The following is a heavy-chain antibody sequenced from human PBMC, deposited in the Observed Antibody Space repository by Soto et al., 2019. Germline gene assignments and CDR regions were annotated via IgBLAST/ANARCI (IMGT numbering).Heavy chain of an antibody. CDR2: ITSSGGST. CDR3: AKRKYGDYVGGFDR. J-gene: IGHJ4*02. Sequence: AQLLESGGGLVLPGGSLRLSCAVSGFTFNNYAMSWVRQPPGKGLEWVSSITSSGGSTYYADSVKGRLTISRDNSENTLYLQMNSLRVEDTAVYYCAKRKYGDYVGGFDRWGQGTLVTVSS. D-gene: IGHD4-17*01. V-gene: IGHV3-23*01. CDR1: GFTFNNYA.